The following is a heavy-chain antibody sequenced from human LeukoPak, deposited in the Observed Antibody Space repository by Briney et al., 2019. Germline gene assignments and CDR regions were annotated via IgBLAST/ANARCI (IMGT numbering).Heavy chain of an antibody. CDR2: IYPGDSDT. V-gene: IGHV5-51*01. CDR3: ARGDYGDYRVFYTLFDY. J-gene: IGHJ4*02. Sequence: KAGESLKISCKGSGYSFTSYWIAWVRQMPGKRLEWMGIIYPGDSDTRYSPSFQGQVTISADKSISTAYLQWSSLKASDTAMYYCARGDYGDYRVFYTLFDYWGQGTLVTVSS. D-gene: IGHD4-17*01. CDR1: GYSFTSYW.